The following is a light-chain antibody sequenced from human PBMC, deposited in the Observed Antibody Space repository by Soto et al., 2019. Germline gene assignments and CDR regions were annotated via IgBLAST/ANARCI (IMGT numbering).Light chain of an antibody. Sequence: DIVLTQSPGTLSLSPGERATLSCRASQSVSSSNFAWYQQKPGQAPRLLIYGASSRATGFPDRFSGSESGTEFTLTISRLEPEDFAVYYCQQYGSPPLTFGGGTKLEIK. V-gene: IGKV3-20*01. J-gene: IGKJ4*01. CDR2: GAS. CDR3: QQYGSPPLT. CDR1: QSVSSSN.